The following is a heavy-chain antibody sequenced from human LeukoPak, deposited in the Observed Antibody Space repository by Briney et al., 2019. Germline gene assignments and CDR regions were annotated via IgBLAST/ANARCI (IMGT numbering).Heavy chain of an antibody. D-gene: IGHD1-26*01. Sequence: GGSLRLSCAASGFTFSVFSMNWVRQAPGKGLEWVSSISSSSGYIYYADSVKGRFTISRDNAKNSLYLQMNSLRAEDTAVYYCAREDSGYYGMDVWGQGTTVTVSS. J-gene: IGHJ6*02. CDR2: ISSSSGYI. CDR3: AREDSGYYGMDV. V-gene: IGHV3-21*01. CDR1: GFTFSVFS.